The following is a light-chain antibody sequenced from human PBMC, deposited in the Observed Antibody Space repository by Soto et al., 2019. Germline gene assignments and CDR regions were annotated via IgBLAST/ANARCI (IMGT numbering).Light chain of an antibody. CDR3: QQRSKWPWT. J-gene: IGKJ1*01. CDR2: DAS. V-gene: IGKV3-11*01. Sequence: EIVLTQSPGTLSLSPGARATLSCSASQSVTSNSLTWYQQALGQAPRLLIYDASNRAAGIPARFSGSGSGTDFTLTISSLEPEDFAVYYCQQRSKWPWTFGQGTKVDIK. CDR1: QSVTSNS.